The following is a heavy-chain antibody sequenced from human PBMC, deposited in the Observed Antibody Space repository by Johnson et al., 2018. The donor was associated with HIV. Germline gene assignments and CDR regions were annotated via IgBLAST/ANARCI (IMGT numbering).Heavy chain of an antibody. CDR2: ISYDGDNK. CDR3: AREWLYGFDI. V-gene: IGHV3-30*14. CDR1: GFTFSTYD. J-gene: IGHJ3*02. D-gene: IGHD5-24*01. Sequence: QVQLVESGGGVVQPGRSLRLSCAASGFTFSTYDMHWVRQAPGKGLEWVAVISYDGDNKYYADSVKGRFTISRNNSKNTLYLQMNRLRAEDTAVYYCAREWLYGFDIWGQGTMVTVSS.